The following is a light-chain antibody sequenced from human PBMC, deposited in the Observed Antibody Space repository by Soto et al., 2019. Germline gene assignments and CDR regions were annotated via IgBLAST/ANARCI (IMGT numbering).Light chain of an antibody. CDR1: QSLEYSDGNTY. J-gene: IGKJ1*01. CDR3: MQNTHWPTRT. Sequence: DVVMTQSPLSLPVTLGQPASISCRSSQSLEYSDGNTYLNWFHQRPGQSPRRLIYKVSNRDSGVPDRFSGSGSGTDFTLRISRVEAEDVGIYYCMQNTHWPTRTFGQGTKVEIK. V-gene: IGKV2-30*01. CDR2: KVS.